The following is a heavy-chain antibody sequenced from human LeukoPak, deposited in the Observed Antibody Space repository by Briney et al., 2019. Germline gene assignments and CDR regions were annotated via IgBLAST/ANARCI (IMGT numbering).Heavy chain of an antibody. CDR1: GGTFSSYA. J-gene: IGHJ6*02. V-gene: IGHV1-69*04. CDR3: ASTGYCSGGSCNYGMDV. CDR2: IIPILGIA. D-gene: IGHD2-15*01. Sequence: ASVKVSCKASGGTFSSYAISWVRQAPGQGLEWMGRIIPILGIANYAQKFQGRVTITADKSTSTAYMELSSLRSEDTAVYYCASTGYCSGGSCNYGMDVWGQGTAVTVSS.